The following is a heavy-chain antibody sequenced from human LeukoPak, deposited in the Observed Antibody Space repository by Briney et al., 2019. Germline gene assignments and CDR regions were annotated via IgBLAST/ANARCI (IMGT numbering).Heavy chain of an antibody. CDR1: GGSISSSSYY. J-gene: IGHJ5*02. CDR2: IYYSGST. D-gene: IGHD5-18*01. Sequence: SETLSLTCTVSGGSISSSSYYWGWIRQPPGKGLEWIGSIYYSGSTYYNPSLKSRVTISVDTSKDQFSLKLSSVTAADTAVYYCARKIAAPWIQLWHNRFDPWGQGTLVTVSS. CDR3: ARKIAAPWIQLWHNRFDP. V-gene: IGHV4-39*07.